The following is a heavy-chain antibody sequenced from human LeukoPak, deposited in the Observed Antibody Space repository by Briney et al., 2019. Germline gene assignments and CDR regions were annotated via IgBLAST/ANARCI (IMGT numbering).Heavy chain of an antibody. J-gene: IGHJ3*02. D-gene: IGHD3-22*01. CDR2: INWNGGST. Sequence: RTGGSLRLSCAASGFTFDNYGMSWVRQAPGKGLEWVSGINWNGGSTGYADSVKGRFTISRDNAKNSLYLQMNSLRAEDTALYYCARIDTYYYDSSGYYSALDIWGQGTIVTVSS. CDR1: GFTFDNYG. V-gene: IGHV3-20*04. CDR3: ARIDTYYYDSSGYYSALDI.